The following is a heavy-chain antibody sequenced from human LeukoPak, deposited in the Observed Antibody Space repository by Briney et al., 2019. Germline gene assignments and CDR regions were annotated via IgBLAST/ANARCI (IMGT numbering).Heavy chain of an antibody. J-gene: IGHJ3*02. D-gene: IGHD6-13*01. V-gene: IGHV3-30*04. CDR2: ISYDGSNK. CDR3: ARDTGSSSGAGAFDI. CDR1: GFTFSSYA. Sequence: GGSLRLSCAASGFTFSSYAMHWVRQAPGKGLEWVAVISYDGSNKYYADSVKGRFTISRDNSKNTLYLQMNSLRAEDTAVYYCARDTGSSSGAGAFDIWGQGTMVTVSS.